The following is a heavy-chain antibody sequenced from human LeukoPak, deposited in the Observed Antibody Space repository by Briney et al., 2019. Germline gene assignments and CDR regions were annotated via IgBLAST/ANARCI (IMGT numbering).Heavy chain of an antibody. CDR1: GYTFTAYY. CDR3: SRDVWGVGAPRLDY. CDR2: INPNSGDT. D-gene: IGHD3-16*01. Sequence: ASVKVSCKASGYTFTAYYIHWVRQAPGQGLVWMGWINPNSGDTNSAQKFQGRVTMTRDTSISTAYMELSSLKSDDTAVYYCSRDVWGVGAPRLDYWGQGTLVTVSS. J-gene: IGHJ4*02. V-gene: IGHV1-2*02.